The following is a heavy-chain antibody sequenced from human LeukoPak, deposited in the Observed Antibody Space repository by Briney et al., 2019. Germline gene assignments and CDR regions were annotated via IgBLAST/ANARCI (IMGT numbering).Heavy chain of an antibody. J-gene: IGHJ3*01. D-gene: IGHD4-23*01. Sequence: GGSLRLSCAASGFPFSSYAMSWVRQAPGKGLEWASVFGGSGGSTYYADSVKGRFTISRDNSKNTLYLQMNSLRGEDTAIYYCAKAIGGTSGYAALDVWGQGTMVTVSS. CDR1: GFPFSSYA. V-gene: IGHV3-23*01. CDR2: FGGSGGST. CDR3: AKAIGGTSGYAALDV.